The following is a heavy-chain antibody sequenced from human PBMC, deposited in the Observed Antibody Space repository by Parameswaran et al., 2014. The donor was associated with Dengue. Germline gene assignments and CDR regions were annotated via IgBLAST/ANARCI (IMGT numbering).Heavy chain of an antibody. CDR3: GRTRGMYFGNALDL. D-gene: IGHD3-10*01. J-gene: IGHJ3*01. CDR2: IHGGNGDT. V-gene: IGHV1-3*01. Sequence: WVRQAPGQTFEWIGWIHGGNGDTKFSDKFEDRLSVTRDTSVGTVFMDLHSLTSEDTALYFCGRTRGMYFGNALDLWGQGTMVTVSS.